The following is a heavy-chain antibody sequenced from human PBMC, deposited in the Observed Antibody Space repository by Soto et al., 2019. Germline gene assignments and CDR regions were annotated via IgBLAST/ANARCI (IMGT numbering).Heavy chain of an antibody. Sequence: GGSLSLSCAASVFTFTRYSMNWVRQAPGKGLEWVSSISSTTNYTYDADSVKGRFTISRDYSKNTLYLQMNSLRAEDTAVYYCASTPWNYGENRYFDYWGQGTLVNVSS. J-gene: IGHJ4*02. CDR1: VFTFTRYS. CDR2: ISSTTNYT. CDR3: ASTPWNYGENRYFDY. D-gene: IGHD1-7*01. V-gene: IGHV3-21*04.